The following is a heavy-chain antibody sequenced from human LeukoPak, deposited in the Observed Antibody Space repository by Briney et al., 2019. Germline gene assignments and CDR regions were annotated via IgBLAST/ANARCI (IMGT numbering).Heavy chain of an antibody. CDR2: IYHSGST. D-gene: IGHD6-13*01. Sequence: SETLSLTCTVSGGSISSYYWNWIRQPPGKGLEWIGSIYHSGSTYYNPSLKSRVTISVDTSKNQFSLKLSSVTAADTAVYYCARGIAAAGTVLGWGQGTLVTVSS. CDR3: ARGIAAAGTVLG. V-gene: IGHV4-59*08. CDR1: GGSISSYY. J-gene: IGHJ4*02.